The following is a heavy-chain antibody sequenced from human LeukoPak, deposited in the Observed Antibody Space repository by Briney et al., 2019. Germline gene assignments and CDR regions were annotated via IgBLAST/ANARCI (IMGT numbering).Heavy chain of an antibody. CDR2: VNYDGSGQ. CDR1: GFTFSSYG. J-gene: IGHJ2*01. CDR3: AKGLGKAGASNTWYFDL. V-gene: IGHV3-30*02. Sequence: GGSLRLSCAASGFTFSSYGMHWVRQAPGKGLEWAAFVNYDGSGQYYAGSVKGRFTISRDNSKDTLFLQMSSLRAEDTSVYYCAKGLGKAGASNTWYFDLWGRGTLVTVSS. D-gene: IGHD6-13*01.